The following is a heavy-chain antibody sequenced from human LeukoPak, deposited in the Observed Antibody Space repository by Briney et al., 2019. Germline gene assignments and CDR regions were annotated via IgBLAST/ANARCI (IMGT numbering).Heavy chain of an antibody. V-gene: IGHV1-46*01. CDR1: GYTFTSYY. Sequence: ASVKVSCKASGYTFTSYYMHWVRQAPEQGLEWMGIINPSGGSTSYAQKFQGRVTMTRDTSTSTVYMELSSLRSEDTAVYYCARVSLARRTLDYWGQGTLVTVSS. J-gene: IGHJ4*02. CDR3: ARVSLARRTLDY. CDR2: INPSGGST.